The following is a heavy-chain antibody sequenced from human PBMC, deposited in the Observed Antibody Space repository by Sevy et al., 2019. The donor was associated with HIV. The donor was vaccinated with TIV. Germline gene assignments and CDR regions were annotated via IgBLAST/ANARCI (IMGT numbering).Heavy chain of an antibody. J-gene: IGHJ5*02. Sequence: ASVKVSCKASGGTFSSYGITWVRQAPGQGLEWMGEIIPIFGSANYGQTFQGRDTMTADQSTSTAYMELSSLRSDDTAVYYCARWGIQSPHHWLDPWGQGTLVTVSS. CDR2: IIPIFGSA. CDR1: GGTFSSYG. D-gene: IGHD3-16*01. CDR3: ARWGIQSPHHWLDP. V-gene: IGHV1-69*13.